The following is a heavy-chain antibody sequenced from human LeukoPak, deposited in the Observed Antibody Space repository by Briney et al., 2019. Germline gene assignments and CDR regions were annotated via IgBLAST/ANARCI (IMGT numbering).Heavy chain of an antibody. J-gene: IGHJ4*02. CDR1: GHTFSGSG. D-gene: IGHD1-26*01. Sequence: GGSLRLSCAASGHTFSGSGMHWVRQAPGKGLEWVSGISGSGGSTYYADSVKGRFSISRDNSKNTLYLQMNSLRAEDTAVYYCAKAHGGSYHSGIDWGQGTLVTVSS. V-gene: IGHV3-23*01. CDR3: AKAHGGSYHSGID. CDR2: ISGSGGST.